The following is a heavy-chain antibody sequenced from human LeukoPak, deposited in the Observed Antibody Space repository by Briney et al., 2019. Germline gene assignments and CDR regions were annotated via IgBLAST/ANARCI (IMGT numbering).Heavy chain of an antibody. V-gene: IGHV3-30-3*01. Sequence: GGSLRLSCAASGFTFSSYAMHWARQAPGKGLEWVAVISYDGSNKYYADSVKGRFTISRDNDKNTLYLQMNSLRAEDTAVYYCARDRFLEWLLMIRNYYYGMDVWGQGTTVTVSS. CDR1: GFTFSSYA. CDR2: ISYDGSNK. CDR3: ARDRFLEWLLMIRNYYYGMDV. D-gene: IGHD3-3*01. J-gene: IGHJ6*02.